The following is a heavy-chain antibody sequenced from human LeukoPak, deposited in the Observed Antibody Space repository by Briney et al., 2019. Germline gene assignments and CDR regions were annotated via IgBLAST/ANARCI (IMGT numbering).Heavy chain of an antibody. CDR1: GGSISSYS. CDR3: ARHYLYGDPPAFDI. Sequence: KPSETLSLTCAVSGGSISSYSWSWSRQPPGKGLEWIGYMYSRGSTNDNPSLKSRVTISRDTSKNQLSLRVTSVTAADTAMYYCARHYLYGDPPAFDIWGQGTMVTVSS. D-gene: IGHD4-17*01. J-gene: IGHJ3*02. V-gene: IGHV4-59*08. CDR2: MYSRGST.